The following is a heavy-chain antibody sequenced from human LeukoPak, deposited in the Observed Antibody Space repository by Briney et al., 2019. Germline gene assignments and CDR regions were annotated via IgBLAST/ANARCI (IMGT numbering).Heavy chain of an antibody. J-gene: IGHJ4*02. CDR2: IYSGDST. Sequence: GGSLRLSCAASGFTVSSNYMSWVRQAPGKGLEWVSVIYSGDSTYYADSVKGRFTISRDNSKSTLYLQMNSLRAEDTAVYYCARDSGSYFYYWGQGTLVTVSS. CDR3: ARDSGSYFYY. D-gene: IGHD1-26*01. CDR1: GFTVSSNY. V-gene: IGHV3-53*01.